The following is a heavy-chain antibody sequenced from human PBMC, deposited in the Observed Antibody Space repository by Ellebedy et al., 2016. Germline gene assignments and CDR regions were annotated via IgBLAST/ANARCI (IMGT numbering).Heavy chain of an antibody. Sequence: SGPTLVKPTPTLTLTCTFSGFSLSTRGVGVGWLRQPPGKALEWLALIYWNDDKRYSPSLKSRLTITKDTSKNQVVLTMTNMDPVDTATYYCAHRREAGTTRGFDYWGQGTLVTVSS. J-gene: IGHJ4*02. CDR1: GFSLSTRGVG. CDR2: IYWNDDK. CDR3: AHRREAGTTRGFDY. V-gene: IGHV2-5*01. D-gene: IGHD1-7*01.